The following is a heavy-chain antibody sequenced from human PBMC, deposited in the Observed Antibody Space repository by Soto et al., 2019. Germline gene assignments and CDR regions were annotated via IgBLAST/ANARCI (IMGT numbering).Heavy chain of an antibody. CDR1: GGSISSNNYY. J-gene: IGHJ4*02. Sequence: SDTLSLTCTVSGGSISSNNYYWGWIRQPPGKGLEWIGCIYYSGSTYYNPSLKSRVTISVDTSKNQFSLKLSSVTAADTAVYYCARHSKASTDTAMAYHFDSWGQGTLVTVSS. CDR2: IYYSGST. V-gene: IGHV4-39*01. CDR3: ARHSKASTDTAMAYHFDS. D-gene: IGHD5-18*01.